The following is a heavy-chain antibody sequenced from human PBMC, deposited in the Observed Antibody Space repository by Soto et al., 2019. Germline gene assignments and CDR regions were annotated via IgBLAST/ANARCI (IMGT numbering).Heavy chain of an antibody. D-gene: IGHD1-1*01. CDR2: MNPNTGNS. J-gene: IGHJ4*02. CDR3: ARRAETNGWNGFGADKYYFDF. CDR1: GYTFTSYD. V-gene: IGHV1-8*01. Sequence: ASVKVSCKASGYTFTSYDIYWVLQATGQGLEWMGWMNPNTGNSGYAQKFQGRVTVTSDTSINTVYMELSSLRSEDTAVYYCARRAETNGWNGFGADKYYFDFWGQGTLVPSPQ.